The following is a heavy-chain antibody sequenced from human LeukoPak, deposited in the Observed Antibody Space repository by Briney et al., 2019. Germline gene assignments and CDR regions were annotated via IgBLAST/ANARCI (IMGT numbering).Heavy chain of an antibody. V-gene: IGHV1-69*05. CDR2: IIPIFGTA. CDR3: ARGRDFWSGYQYYYYYYMDV. D-gene: IGHD3-3*01. CDR1: GGTFSSYA. J-gene: IGHJ6*03. Sequence: SVKVSCKASGGTFSSYAISWVRRAPGQGLEWMGGIIPIFGTANYAQKFQGRVTITTDESTSTAYMELSSLRSEDTAVYYCARGRDFWSGYQYYYYYYMDVWGKGTTVTVSS.